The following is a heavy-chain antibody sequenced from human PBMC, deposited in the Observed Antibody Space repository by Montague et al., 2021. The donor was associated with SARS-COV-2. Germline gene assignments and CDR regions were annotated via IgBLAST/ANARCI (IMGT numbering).Heavy chain of an antibody. CDR3: TSGREGNYNVMDV. V-gene: IGHV6-1*01. Sequence: CAISGDSVARLSATWNCVSQYPSRGLKWLGGTYYRSKWYNDYAVXVRGRVTINPDTSKNQFSLQLNSVTPEDTAIYYCTSGREGNYNVMDVWGQGTTVTVSS. D-gene: IGHD1-1*01. CDR2: TYYRSKWYN. J-gene: IGHJ6*02. CDR1: GDSVARLSAT.